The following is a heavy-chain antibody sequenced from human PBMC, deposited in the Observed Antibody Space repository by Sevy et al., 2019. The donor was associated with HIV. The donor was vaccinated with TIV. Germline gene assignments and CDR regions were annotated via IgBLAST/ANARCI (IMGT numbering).Heavy chain of an antibody. D-gene: IGHD3-10*01. CDR2: ISGSGGST. CDR3: AGSGSYYGGFDY. V-gene: IGHV3-23*01. CDR1: GFTFSSYA. Sequence: GGSLRLSCAASGFTFSSYAMSWVRQAPGKGLEWVSGISGSGGSTYYGDSVNGRFTISRDNSKNTLYLQMNSLRAEDTAVYYCAGSGSYYGGFDYWGQGTLVTVSS. J-gene: IGHJ4*02.